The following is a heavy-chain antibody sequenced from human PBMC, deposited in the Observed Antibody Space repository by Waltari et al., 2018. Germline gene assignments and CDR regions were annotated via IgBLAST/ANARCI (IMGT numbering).Heavy chain of an antibody. CDR3: ARLNTGKVSLNGMDV. V-gene: IGHV4-59*11. Sequence: QVQLQESGPGLVKASETLSLTCSVSGGSISSHYWSWIRQPPGKGLEWIGCIYYSGSTNYNPSLRGRVTISLDASNNQFSLKLSSVTAADTAVYYCARLNTGKVSLNGMDVWGQGTTVTVSS. CDR1: GGSISSHY. D-gene: IGHD3-10*01. J-gene: IGHJ6*02. CDR2: IYYSGST.